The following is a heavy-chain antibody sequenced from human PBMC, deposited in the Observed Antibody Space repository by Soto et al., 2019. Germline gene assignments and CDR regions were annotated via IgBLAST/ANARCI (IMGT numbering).Heavy chain of an antibody. V-gene: IGHV1-69*12. CDR1: GGTFSSYA. CDR2: IIPIFGTA. CDR3: AREPVDTAMANWVDY. J-gene: IGHJ4*02. Sequence: QVQLVQSGAEVKKPGSSVKVSCKASGGTFSSYAISWVRQAPGQGLEWMGGIIPIFGTANYAQKCQGRVKITADESTSTAYMELSSLRSEDTAVYYCAREPVDTAMANWVDYWGQGTLVTVSS. D-gene: IGHD5-18*01.